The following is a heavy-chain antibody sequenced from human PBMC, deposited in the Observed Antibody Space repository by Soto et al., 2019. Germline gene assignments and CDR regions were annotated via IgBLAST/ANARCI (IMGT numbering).Heavy chain of an antibody. D-gene: IGHD3-9*01. CDR3: AARFDAQKTIP. J-gene: IGHJ5*02. CDR1: GGSVSSSNW. V-gene: IGHV4-4*02. Sequence: QVQLQESGPGLVKPSGTLSLTCAVSGGSVSSSNWWSWVRQPPGKGLEWIGEIYHSGSTNYNPSLKSRVTVSLDKSTNQFSPKLSSVTAADTAVYYCAARFDAQKTIPWGQGALVTVSS. CDR2: IYHSGST.